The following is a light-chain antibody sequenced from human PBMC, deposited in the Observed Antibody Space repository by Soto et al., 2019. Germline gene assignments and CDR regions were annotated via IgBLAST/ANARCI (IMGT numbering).Light chain of an antibody. CDR2: GNS. CDR3: QSYDSSLSGYV. CDR1: SSNIGAGYD. J-gene: IGLJ1*01. V-gene: IGLV1-40*01. Sequence: VLTQPPAVSGAPGQRVTISCTGSSSNIGAGYDVHWYQQLPGTAPKLLIYGNSNRPSGVPDRFSGSKSGTSASLAITGLQAEDEADSYCQSYDSSLSGYVFGTGTKVTVL.